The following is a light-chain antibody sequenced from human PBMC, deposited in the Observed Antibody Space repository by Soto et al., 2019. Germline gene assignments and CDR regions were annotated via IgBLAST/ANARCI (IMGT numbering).Light chain of an antibody. CDR2: DVS. CDR3: SSYTTSNTRQIV. Sequence: ALTQPASLSGSPWQTIPTFFPGNSRDVGGYNYVSWYQHHPGKAPKLMIFDVSNRPSGVSNRFSGSKSGNTASLTISGLQPEDEADYYCSSYTTSNTRQIVFGTGTKVTVL. CDR1: SRDVGGYNY. V-gene: IGLV2-14*03. J-gene: IGLJ1*01.